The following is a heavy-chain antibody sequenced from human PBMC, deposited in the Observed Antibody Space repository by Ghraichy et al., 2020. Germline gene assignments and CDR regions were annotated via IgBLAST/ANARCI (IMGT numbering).Heavy chain of an antibody. CDR1: GYSFTSYW. J-gene: IGHJ6*02. V-gene: IGHV5-51*01. CDR2: IYPGDSNT. CDR3: ARQRVSSPAIYYAMAV. D-gene: IGHD6-13*01. Sequence: KVSCKGSGYSFTSYWIGWVRQMPGKGLEWMGIIYPGDSNTRYSPSFQGQVTISADKSISTAYLQLGSLKASDTAMYYCARQRVSSPAIYYAMAVWGQGTTVTVSS.